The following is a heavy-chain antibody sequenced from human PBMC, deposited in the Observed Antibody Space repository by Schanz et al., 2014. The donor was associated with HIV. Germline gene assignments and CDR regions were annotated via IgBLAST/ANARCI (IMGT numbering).Heavy chain of an antibody. CDR2: ISSGSSYI. D-gene: IGHD3-3*01. J-gene: IGHJ6*02. CDR3: AKTGWSQGNYYYYYGMDV. Sequence: EVRLLESGGGLVQPGESLRLSCAVSGFRFSSHAMTWVRQAPGKGLQWVSSISSGSSYIYYADSVKGRFTISRDNAKNSLYLQMNSLRAEDTAVYYCAKTGWSQGNYYYYYGMDVWGQGTTVTVSS. CDR1: GFRFSSHA. V-gene: IGHV3-21*01.